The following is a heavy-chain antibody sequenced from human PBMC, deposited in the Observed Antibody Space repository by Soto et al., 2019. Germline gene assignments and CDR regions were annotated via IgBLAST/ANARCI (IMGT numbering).Heavy chain of an antibody. Sequence: ASVKVSCRASGYTFTGYYMHWVRQAPGQGLEWMGWINPNSGGTNYAQKFKGRVTMTRDTSISTAYMELSRLRSDDTAVYYCARDYGTDSNYLGWFDPWGQGTLVTVSS. CDR2: INPNSGGT. V-gene: IGHV1-2*02. CDR3: ARDYGTDSNYLGWFDP. CDR1: GYTFTGYY. J-gene: IGHJ5*02. D-gene: IGHD4-4*01.